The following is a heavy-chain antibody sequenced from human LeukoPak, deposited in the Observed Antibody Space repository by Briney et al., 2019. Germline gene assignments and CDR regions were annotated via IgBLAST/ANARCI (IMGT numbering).Heavy chain of an antibody. CDR1: GFAFSTYS. CDR2: ISGSSSHI. J-gene: IGHJ5*02. V-gene: IGHV3-21*01. Sequence: GGSLRLSCAASGFAFSTYSTNWVRQAPGKGLEWVSSISGSSSHIYYADSVKGRFTISRDNAKNSLYLQMNSLRAEDTAIYYCARGFPSGGSWFDPWGQGTLVTVSS. D-gene: IGHD3-10*01. CDR3: ARGFPSGGSWFDP.